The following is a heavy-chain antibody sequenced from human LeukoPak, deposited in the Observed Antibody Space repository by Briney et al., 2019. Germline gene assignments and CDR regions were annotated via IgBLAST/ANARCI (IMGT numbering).Heavy chain of an antibody. D-gene: IGHD1-1*01. Sequence: PGGSLRLSCAASGFSVNTYFMTWVRQAPGKGLEWVSVIHNGGNTYYADSVRGRFTISRDNSKNTLLLQMNSLRAEGTAVYYCARENWYSFDYWGQGTQVTVSS. J-gene: IGHJ4*02. CDR3: ARENWYSFDY. CDR2: IHNGGNT. CDR1: GFSVNTYF. V-gene: IGHV3-53*01.